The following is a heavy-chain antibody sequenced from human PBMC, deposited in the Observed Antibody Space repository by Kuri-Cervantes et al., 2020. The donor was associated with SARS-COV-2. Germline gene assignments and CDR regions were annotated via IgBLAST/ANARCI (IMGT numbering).Heavy chain of an antibody. CDR1: GYSFSNYD. CDR2: LNPDTGNT. D-gene: IGHD1-26*01. Sequence: ASVKVSCKASGYSFSNYDINWVRQAAGQGLEWMGWLNPDTGNTGNAKKFQGRVTMTTDTPINTAYMEVSSLSFEDTAVYYCARIGYGGSYFGFDYWGQGTLVTVSS. CDR3: ARIGYGGSYFGFDY. V-gene: IGHV1-8*02. J-gene: IGHJ4*02.